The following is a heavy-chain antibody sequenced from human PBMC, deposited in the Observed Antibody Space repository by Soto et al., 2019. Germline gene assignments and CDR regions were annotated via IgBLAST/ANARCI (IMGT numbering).Heavy chain of an antibody. Sequence: GGSLRLSCGASGFTFSNAWMSWVRQAPGKGLEWVGRIKSKTDGGTTDYAAPVKGRFTISRDDSKNTLYLQMNSLKTEDTAVYYCAHRGIIYYGSGSPPVDYWGQGTLVTVSS. V-gene: IGHV3-15*01. J-gene: IGHJ4*02. D-gene: IGHD3-10*01. CDR1: GFTFSNAW. CDR3: AHRGIIYYGSGSPPVDY. CDR2: IKSKTDGGTT.